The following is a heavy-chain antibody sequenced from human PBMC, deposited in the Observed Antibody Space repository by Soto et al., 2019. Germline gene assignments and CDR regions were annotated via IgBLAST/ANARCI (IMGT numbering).Heavy chain of an antibody. D-gene: IGHD3-10*01. CDR1: GGSISSSSYY. CDR2: IYYSGST. J-gene: IGHJ5*02. Sequence: SETLSLTCTVSGGSISSSSYYWGWIRQPPGKGLEWIGSIYYSGSTYYNPSLKSRVTISVDTSKNQFSLKLSSVTAADTAVYYCARRFGGYYGSGTVNWFDPWGQGTLVTVSS. V-gene: IGHV4-39*01. CDR3: ARRFGGYYGSGTVNWFDP.